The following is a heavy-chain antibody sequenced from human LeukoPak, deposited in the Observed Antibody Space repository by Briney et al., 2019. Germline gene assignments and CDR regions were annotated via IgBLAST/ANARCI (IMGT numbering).Heavy chain of an antibody. CDR1: GFTFDDYA. CDR3: AKEDRPVLWFGELLQKPYFDY. Sequence: PGRSLRLSCAASGFTFDDYAMHWVRQAPGKGLEWVSGISWNSGSIGYADSVKGRFTISRDNSKNTLYLQMNSLRAEDTAVYYCAKEDRPVLWFGELLQKPYFDYWGQGTLVTVSS. V-gene: IGHV3-9*01. J-gene: IGHJ4*02. CDR2: ISWNSGSI. D-gene: IGHD3-10*01.